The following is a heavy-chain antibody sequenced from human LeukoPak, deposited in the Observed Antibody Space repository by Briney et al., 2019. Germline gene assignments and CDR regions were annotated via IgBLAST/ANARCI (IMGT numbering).Heavy chain of an antibody. CDR2: ICAYNGNT. CDR1: GYTFTSYR. V-gene: IGHV1-18*01. Sequence: ASVKVSCKASGYTFTSYRITWVRQAPGRGLEWMGWICAYNGNTNYAQKLQGRVTMTTDTSTSTAYMELRSLRSDDTAVYYCARGGGAAADYSYYYMDVWGKGTTVTVPS. CDR3: ARGGGAAADYSYYYMDV. J-gene: IGHJ6*03. D-gene: IGHD6-13*01.